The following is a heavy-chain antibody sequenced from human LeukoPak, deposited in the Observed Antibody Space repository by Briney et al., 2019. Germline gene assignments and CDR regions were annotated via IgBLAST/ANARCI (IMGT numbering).Heavy chain of an antibody. D-gene: IGHD5-24*01. Sequence: GGSLRLSCAASGVTFSTSGMHWVRQAPGKGLEWVAVIWYDGSNKYYADSVRGRFTNSRDNSRNTLYLQMNSLRAEDTAVYYCARGQGYNFDWFDPWGQGTLVTVSS. J-gene: IGHJ5*02. CDR1: GVTFSTSG. CDR3: ARGQGYNFDWFDP. CDR2: IWYDGSNK. V-gene: IGHV3-33*01.